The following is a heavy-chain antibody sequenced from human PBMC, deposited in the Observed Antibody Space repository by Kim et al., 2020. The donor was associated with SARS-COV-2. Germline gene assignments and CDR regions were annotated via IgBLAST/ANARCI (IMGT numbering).Heavy chain of an antibody. CDR3: AKITRPTYYYDSSGYPEFDY. D-gene: IGHD3-22*01. CDR2: ISGSGGST. V-gene: IGHV3-23*01. CDR1: GFTFSSYA. J-gene: IGHJ4*02. Sequence: GGSLRLSCAASGFTFSSYAMSWVRQAPGKGLEWVSAISGSGGSTYYADSVKGRFTISRDNSKNTLYLQMNSLRAEDAAVYYCAKITRPTYYYDSSGYPEFDYWVQGTLVIVSS.